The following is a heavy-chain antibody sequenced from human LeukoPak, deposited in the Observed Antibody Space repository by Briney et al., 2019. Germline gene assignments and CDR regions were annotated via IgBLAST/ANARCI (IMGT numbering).Heavy chain of an antibody. Sequence: HPGGSLRLSCTASGFSFSGHWMHWARHLPGKGLVWVSRISPTGSTTSYVDSVKGRFTVSRDNAKNTLYLQVNNLRAEDTAVYYCARGPNSNWSGLDFWGQGTLLTVSS. D-gene: IGHD6-6*01. CDR3: ARGPNSNWSGLDF. CDR2: ISPTGSTT. CDR1: GFSFSGHW. V-gene: IGHV3-74*01. J-gene: IGHJ4*02.